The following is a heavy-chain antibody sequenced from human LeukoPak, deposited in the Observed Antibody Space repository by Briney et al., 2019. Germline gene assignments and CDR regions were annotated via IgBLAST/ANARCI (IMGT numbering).Heavy chain of an antibody. Sequence: ASVKVSCKPSGYTFTEHFIRWVRQAPGQGLQYMGWIHPASANTVYAQMFHGRVTLTRDTPATTTYMELSGLRSDDTAVYYCARDLRPANLWGQGTLVTVSS. V-gene: IGHV1-2*02. CDR1: GYTFTEHF. CDR3: ARDLRPANL. CDR2: IHPASANT. D-gene: IGHD1-7*01. J-gene: IGHJ4*02.